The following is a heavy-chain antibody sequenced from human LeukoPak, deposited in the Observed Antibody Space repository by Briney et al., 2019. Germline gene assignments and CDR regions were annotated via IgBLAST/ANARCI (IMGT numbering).Heavy chain of an antibody. V-gene: IGHV3-43*02. D-gene: IGHD6-19*01. CDR2: ISGDGGST. J-gene: IGHJ4*02. CDR3: ARGWYNSGYYCDY. CDR1: GFTFDDYA. Sequence: GGSLRLSCAASGFTFDDYAMHWVRQAPGKGLEWVSLISGDGGSTYYADSVKGRFTISRDNSKNSLYLQMNSLRTEDTAVYYCARGWYNSGYYCDYWGQGTLVTVSS.